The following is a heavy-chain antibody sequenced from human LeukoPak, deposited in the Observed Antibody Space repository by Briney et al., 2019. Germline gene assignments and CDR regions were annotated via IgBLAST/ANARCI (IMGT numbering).Heavy chain of an antibody. J-gene: IGHJ4*02. CDR2: ISGGGGST. Sequence: PGGSLRLSCAVSGFTFSSYAMSWVRQAPGKGLEWVSSISGGGGSTYYIDSVKGRFTIARDNSKNTLYLQMNTLRAEDTAVYYCARRGDCSGGTCYFDYWGQGALVTVSS. D-gene: IGHD2-15*01. CDR3: ARRGDCSGGTCYFDY. V-gene: IGHV3-23*01. CDR1: GFTFSSYA.